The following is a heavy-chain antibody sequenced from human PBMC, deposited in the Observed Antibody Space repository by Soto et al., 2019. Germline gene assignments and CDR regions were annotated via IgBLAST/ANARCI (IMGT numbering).Heavy chain of an antibody. CDR1: GFTFSSYA. Sequence: EVQLLESGGGLVQPGGSLRLSCAASGFTFSSYAMNWVRQAPGKGLEWVSVISGSGGSTYYADSVKGRFTISRDNSKNTLYLQMNSMRAEDTAVYYCARRGSGSYYDYWGQGTLITVSP. J-gene: IGHJ4*02. CDR2: ISGSGGST. CDR3: ARRGSGSYYDY. V-gene: IGHV3-23*01. D-gene: IGHD1-26*01.